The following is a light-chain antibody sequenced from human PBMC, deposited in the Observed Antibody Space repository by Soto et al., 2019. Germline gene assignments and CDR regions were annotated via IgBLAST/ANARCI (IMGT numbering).Light chain of an antibody. CDR1: QSISSW. CDR2: DDS. J-gene: IGKJ1*01. CDR3: QQYENYWT. Sequence: DIQMTQSPSTLSATSGDRVTITCRASQSISSWLAWYQHKTGKAPKLLISDDSNLDSGVPSRFSGSGSGTEFSLTISNLQPDDCATYYCQQYENYWTFGQGTRVEIK. V-gene: IGKV1-5*01.